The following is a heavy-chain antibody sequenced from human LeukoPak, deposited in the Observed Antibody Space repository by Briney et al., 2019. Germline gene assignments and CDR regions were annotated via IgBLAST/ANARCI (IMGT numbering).Heavy chain of an antibody. CDR1: GFTFDNYA. Sequence: PGGSLRLSCAASGFTFDNYAMHWVRQAPGKGLEWVSAISGSGGSTYYADSVKGRFTISRDNSKNTLYLQMNSLRAEDTAVYYCAKRQKVIHGTYYDILTGYLNGAHGGNDYYYMDVWGKGTTVTISS. V-gene: IGHV3-23*01. J-gene: IGHJ6*03. CDR2: ISGSGGST. D-gene: IGHD3-9*01. CDR3: AKRQKVIHGTYYDILTGYLNGAHGGNDYYYMDV.